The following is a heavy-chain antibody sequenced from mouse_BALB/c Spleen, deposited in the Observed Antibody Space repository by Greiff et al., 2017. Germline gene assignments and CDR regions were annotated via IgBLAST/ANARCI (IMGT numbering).Heavy chain of an antibody. V-gene: IGHV1-87*01. CDR2: IYPGDGDT. CDR3: ARGGVTTVDGDYFDY. Sequence: QVQLQQSGAELARPGASVKLSCKASGYTFTSYWMQWVKQRPGQGLEWIGAIYPGDGDTRYTQKFKGKATLTADKSSSTAYMQLSSLASEDSAVYYCARGGVTTVDGDYFDYWGQGTTLTVSS. CDR1: GYTFTSYW. D-gene: IGHD1-1*01. J-gene: IGHJ2*01.